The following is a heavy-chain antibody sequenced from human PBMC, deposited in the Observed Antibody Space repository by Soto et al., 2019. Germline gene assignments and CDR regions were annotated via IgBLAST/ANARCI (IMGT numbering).Heavy chain of an antibody. J-gene: IGHJ4*02. CDR2: INAGNGNT. CDR3: ARSVGMIVVVGLDY. Sequence: ASVKGSCKASGYSFTSYAMDWVRQAPGQRLEWMGWINAGNGNTKYSQKFQGRVTITRDTSASTAYMELSSLRSEDTAVYYCARSVGMIVVVGLDYWGQGTLVTVSS. D-gene: IGHD3-22*01. V-gene: IGHV1-3*01. CDR1: GYSFTSYA.